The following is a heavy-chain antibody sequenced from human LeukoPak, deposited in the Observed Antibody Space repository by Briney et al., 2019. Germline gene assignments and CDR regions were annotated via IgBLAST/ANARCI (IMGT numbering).Heavy chain of an antibody. J-gene: IGHJ4*02. D-gene: IGHD2-2*01. CDR2: IYYSGST. V-gene: IGHV4-30-4*08. CDR3: ARVARYCSSTSCWG. Sequence: PSETLSLTCTVSGGSISSGDYYWGWIRQPPGKGLEWIGYIYYSGSTYYNPSLKSRVTISVDTSKNQFSLKLSSVTAADTAVYYCARVARYCSSTSCWGWGQGTLVTVSS. CDR1: GGSISSGDYY.